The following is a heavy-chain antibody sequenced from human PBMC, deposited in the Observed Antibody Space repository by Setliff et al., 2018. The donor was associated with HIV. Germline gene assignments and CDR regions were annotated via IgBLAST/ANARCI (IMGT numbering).Heavy chain of an antibody. J-gene: IGHJ2*01. CDR2: ISFSGTT. Sequence: SETLSLTCAVYGGPLSGYFWSWIRQSPGKGLEWIGEISFSGTTNYNPSLKSRVTISIDTSKNLFSLKLTTVTAADAAVYYCTRDTGYILSGYRPHWYFDLWGRGTLVTVSS. V-gene: IGHV4-34*01. CDR1: GGPLSGYF. D-gene: IGHD3-9*01. CDR3: TRDTGYILSGYRPHWYFDL.